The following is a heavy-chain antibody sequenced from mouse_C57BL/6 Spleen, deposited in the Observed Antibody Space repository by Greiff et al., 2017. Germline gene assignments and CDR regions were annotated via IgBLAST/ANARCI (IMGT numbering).Heavy chain of an antibody. CDR3: AREGLGDYFDY. CDR2: IYPGSGST. D-gene: IGHD4-1*01. J-gene: IGHJ2*01. CDR1: GYTFTSYW. V-gene: IGHV1-55*01. Sequence: QVHVKQPGAELVKPGASVKMSCKASGYTFTSYWITWVKQRPGQGLEWIGDIYPGSGSTNYNEKFKSKATLTVDTSSSTAYMQLSSLTSEDSAVYYCAREGLGDYFDYWGQGTTLTVSS.